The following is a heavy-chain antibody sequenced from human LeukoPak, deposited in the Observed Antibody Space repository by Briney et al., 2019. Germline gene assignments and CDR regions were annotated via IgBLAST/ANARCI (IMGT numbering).Heavy chain of an antibody. Sequence: SETLSLTCTVSGASIRGSSFYWGWVRQPPGKGLEWIGSIYYSGTTYYNPSLKSRVTISVGKSKNQFSLKLSSVTAADTAVYYCAREGVAAAGNNNWFDPWGQGTLVTVSS. J-gene: IGHJ5*02. CDR3: AREGVAAAGNNNWFDP. CDR2: IYYSGTT. CDR1: GASIRGSSFY. D-gene: IGHD6-13*01. V-gene: IGHV4-39*07.